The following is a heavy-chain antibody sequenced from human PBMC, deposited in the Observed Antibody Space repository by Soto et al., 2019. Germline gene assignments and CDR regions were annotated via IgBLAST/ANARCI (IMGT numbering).Heavy chain of an antibody. D-gene: IGHD3-16*02. CDR3: AKDYLQFPNWFDP. Sequence: EASVKVSCKASGFTFTSSAVQWVRQARGQRLEWIGWIVVGSGNTNYAQKFQERVTITRDMSTSTAYMELSSLRAEDTAVYYCAKDYLQFPNWFDPWGQGTLVTVSS. J-gene: IGHJ5*02. CDR2: IVVGSGNT. CDR1: GFTFTSSA. V-gene: IGHV1-58*01.